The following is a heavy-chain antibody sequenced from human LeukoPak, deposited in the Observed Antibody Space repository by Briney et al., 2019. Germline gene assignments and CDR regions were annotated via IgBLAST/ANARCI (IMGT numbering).Heavy chain of an antibody. J-gene: IGHJ5*02. Sequence: ASVKVSCKASGYTFTSYDINWVRQATGQGLEWMGWMDPNSGNTGYAQKFQGRVTLTRDMSTSTDYLELSSLRSEDTAVYYCARDNSVRDEAWWFNPWGQGTLVTVSS. V-gene: IGHV1-8*02. CDR3: ARDNSVRDEAWWFNP. D-gene: IGHD5-24*01. CDR1: GYTFTSYD. CDR2: MDPNSGNT.